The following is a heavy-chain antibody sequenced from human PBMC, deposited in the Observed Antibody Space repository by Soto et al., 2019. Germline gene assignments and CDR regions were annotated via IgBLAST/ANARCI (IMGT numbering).Heavy chain of an antibody. CDR3: ARSGIVVVRTGTYYYYYGMDV. CDR2: IIPIFGTA. CDR1: GGTFSSYA. J-gene: IGHJ6*02. Sequence: SSVKVSCKASGGTFSSYAISWVRQAPGQGLEWMGGIIPIFGTANYAQKFQGRVTITADESTSTAYMELSSLRSEDTAVYYCARSGIVVVRTGTYYYYYGMDVWGQGTTVTVSS. V-gene: IGHV1-69*13. D-gene: IGHD3-22*01.